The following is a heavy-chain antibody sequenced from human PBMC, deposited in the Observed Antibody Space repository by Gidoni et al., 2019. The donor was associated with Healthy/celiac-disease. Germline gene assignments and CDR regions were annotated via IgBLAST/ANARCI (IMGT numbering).Heavy chain of an antibody. Sequence: QLQLQESGPGLVKPSETLSLPCTVSGGPISSSSYYWGWHRQTSGKGLEWVGSIDYSGSNYYNPTLKSRVTISVDTSKNQFSLKLSAVTAADTAVYYCATSLYDFWSGYYTNWFDPWGQGTLVTVSS. J-gene: IGHJ5*02. D-gene: IGHD3-3*01. CDR2: IDYSGSN. CDR3: ATSLYDFWSGYYTNWFDP. V-gene: IGHV4-39*01. CDR1: GGPISSSSYY.